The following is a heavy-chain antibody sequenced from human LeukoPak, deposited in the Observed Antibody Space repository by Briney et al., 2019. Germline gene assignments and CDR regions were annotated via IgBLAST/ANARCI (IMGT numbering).Heavy chain of an antibody. D-gene: IGHD3-22*01. V-gene: IGHV3-7*01. CDR3: AKSEVYYFGTSGGFDY. Sequence: PGGSLRLSCAASGFTFSSYWMSWVRQAPGKGLEWVANIKQDGSEKYYVDSVKGRFTISGDNAKNTLYLQMNSLRAEDTAVYYCAKSEVYYFGTSGGFDYWGQGTLVTVAS. J-gene: IGHJ4*02. CDR2: IKQDGSEK. CDR1: GFTFSSYW.